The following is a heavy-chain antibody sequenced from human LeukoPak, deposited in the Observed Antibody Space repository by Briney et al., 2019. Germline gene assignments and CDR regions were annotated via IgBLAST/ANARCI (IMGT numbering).Heavy chain of an antibody. D-gene: IGHD1-26*01. CDR2: ISYDGSNK. V-gene: IGHV3-30*19. CDR1: GFTFISYG. CDR3: ARDKPRPGIVGATTGNAFDI. Sequence: GGSLRLSCAASGFTFISYGMHWVRQAPGKGLEWVAVISYDGSNKYYADSVKGRFTISRDNSKNTLYLQMNSLRAEDTAVYYCARDKPRPGIVGATTGNAFDIWGQGTMVTVSS. J-gene: IGHJ3*02.